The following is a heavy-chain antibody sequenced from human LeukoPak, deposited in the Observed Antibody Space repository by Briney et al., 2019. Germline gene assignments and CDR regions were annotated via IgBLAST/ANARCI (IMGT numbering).Heavy chain of an antibody. D-gene: IGHD6-13*01. Sequence: ASVKVSCKASGYTFTTYEINWLRQATGQGLEWMGWMYPNSGNTGYAQKFQGRVTMTRNTSISTAYMELSSLRSEDTAVYYCARTSAAAVTLLYWGQGTLVTVSS. CDR1: GYTFTTYE. CDR3: ARTSAAAVTLLY. V-gene: IGHV1-8*01. J-gene: IGHJ4*02. CDR2: MYPNSGNT.